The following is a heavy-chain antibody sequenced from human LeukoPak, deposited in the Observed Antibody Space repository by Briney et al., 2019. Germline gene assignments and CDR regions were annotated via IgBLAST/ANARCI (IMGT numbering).Heavy chain of an antibody. D-gene: IGHD6-19*01. J-gene: IGHJ4*02. V-gene: IGHV3-7*05. Sequence: GGSLRLSCAASGFTFSSSWMNWVRQAPGKGLEWVANIKQDGGEKYYVDSVKGRFTISRDNSKNTLYMQMNSLRAEDTAVYYCAKDLSSSGFRIDYWGQGTLVTVSS. CDR1: GFTFSSSW. CDR2: IKQDGGEK. CDR3: AKDLSSSGFRIDY.